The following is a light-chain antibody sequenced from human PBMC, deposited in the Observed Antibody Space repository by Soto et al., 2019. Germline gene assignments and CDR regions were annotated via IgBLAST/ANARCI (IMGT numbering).Light chain of an antibody. CDR1: SNDVGGYNY. V-gene: IGLV2-8*02. CDR3: NSFAGATHVV. J-gene: IGLJ2*01. Sequence: QSALTQPPSASRSPGQSVTITCTGTSNDVGGYNYVSWYQQHPGKAPKLMIYEVNKRPSGVPDRFSGSKSGNTASLTVSGLQADDEADYYCNSFAGATHVVFGGGTKLTVL. CDR2: EVN.